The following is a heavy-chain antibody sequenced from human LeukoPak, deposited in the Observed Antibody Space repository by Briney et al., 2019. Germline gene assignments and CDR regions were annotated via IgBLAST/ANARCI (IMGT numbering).Heavy chain of an antibody. J-gene: IGHJ2*01. CDR3: AKDWTGTKPFDL. CDR1: GFTFSNYG. CDR2: ISGSGGAT. Sequence: LGGSLRLTCAASGFTFSNYGMSWVRQAPAKGLAWVSGISGSGGATYYADSVKGRFTISRDNSKNTLYLQMNSLRAEDTAVYYCAKDWTGTKPFDLWGRGTLVTVSS. D-gene: IGHD3/OR15-3a*01. V-gene: IGHV3-23*01.